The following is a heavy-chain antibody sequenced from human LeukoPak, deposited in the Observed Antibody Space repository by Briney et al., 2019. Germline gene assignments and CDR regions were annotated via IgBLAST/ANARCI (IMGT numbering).Heavy chain of an antibody. CDR1: GFTFSRYS. Sequence: GGSLRLSCAASGFTFSRYSMNWVRQAPGKGLEWVAVIWYDGSNKYYADSVKGRFTISRDNSKNTLYLQMNSLRAEDTAVYYCAREAYDSSGQSNYFDYWGQGTLVTVSS. CDR3: AREAYDSSGQSNYFDY. CDR2: IWYDGSNK. D-gene: IGHD3-22*01. V-gene: IGHV3-33*08. J-gene: IGHJ4*02.